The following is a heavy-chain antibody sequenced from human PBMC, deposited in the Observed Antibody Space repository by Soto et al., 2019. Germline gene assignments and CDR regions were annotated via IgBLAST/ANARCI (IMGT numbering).Heavy chain of an antibody. D-gene: IGHD3-22*01. CDR2: ISAYNGNT. V-gene: IGHV1-18*01. CDR3: ASVLDYYDSSGYYDY. CDR1: GYTFTSYG. Sequence: ASVKVSCKASGYTFTSYGISWVRQAPGQGLEWMGWISAYNGNTNYAQKLQGRVTMTTDTSTSTAYMELRSLRSDDTAVYYCASVLDYYDSSGYYDYWGQGTLVTVSS. J-gene: IGHJ4*02.